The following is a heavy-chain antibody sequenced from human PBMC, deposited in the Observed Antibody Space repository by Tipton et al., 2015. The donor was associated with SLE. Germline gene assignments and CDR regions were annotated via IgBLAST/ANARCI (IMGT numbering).Heavy chain of an antibody. CDR3: AREGNWNGEFDY. Sequence: SLRLSCAASGFTFSNYGMHWVRQAPGKGLEWVAVISDDRSNKYYADSVKGRFTISRDNSKNTLHLQMNSLRTEDTAVYYCAREGNWNGEFDYWGQGTLVTVSS. D-gene: IGHD1-1*01. CDR2: ISDDRSNK. V-gene: IGHV3-30*03. J-gene: IGHJ4*02. CDR1: GFTFSNYG.